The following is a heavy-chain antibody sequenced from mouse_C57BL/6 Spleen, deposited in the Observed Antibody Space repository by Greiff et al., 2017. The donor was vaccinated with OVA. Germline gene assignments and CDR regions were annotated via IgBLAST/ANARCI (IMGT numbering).Heavy chain of an antibody. CDR2: IRLKSDNYAT. D-gene: IGHD3-3*01. CDR1: GFTFSNYW. J-gene: IGHJ1*03. Sequence: EVQVVESGGGLVQPGGSMKLSCVASGFTFSNYWMNWVRQSPEKGLEWVAQIRLKSDNYATHYAESVKGRLTISRDDSKSSVYLQMNNLRAEDTGIDYCTAGTGYFDVWGTGTTVTVSS. V-gene: IGHV6-3*01. CDR3: TAGTGYFDV.